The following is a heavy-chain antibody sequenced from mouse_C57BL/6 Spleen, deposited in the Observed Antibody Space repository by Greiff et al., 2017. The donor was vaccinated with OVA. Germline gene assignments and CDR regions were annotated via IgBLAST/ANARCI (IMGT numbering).Heavy chain of an antibody. CDR2: IYPGDGDT. Sequence: VKLMESGPELVKPGASVKISCKASGYAFSSSWMNWVKQRPGKGLEWIGRIYPGDGDTNYNGKFKGKATLTADKSSSTAYMQLSSLTSEDSAVYFCARERVLRDYFDYWGQGTTLTVSS. D-gene: IGHD1-1*01. CDR1: GYAFSSSW. V-gene: IGHV1-82*01. J-gene: IGHJ2*01. CDR3: ARERVLRDYFDY.